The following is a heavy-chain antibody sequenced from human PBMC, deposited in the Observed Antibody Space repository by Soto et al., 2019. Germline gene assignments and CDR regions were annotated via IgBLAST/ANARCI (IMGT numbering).Heavy chain of an antibody. Sequence: DVQLLESGGGLVQWGGSLRLSCVTSGFTFSTYGITWVRQAPGKGLEWVSYGGSGGSRYYAESVKGRFTISRDNSKNTQSLEMNSLRAEDTATYYCVKFRGRAYPYYYMDVWGKGTTVTVSS. CDR3: VKFRGRAYPYYYMDV. J-gene: IGHJ6*03. V-gene: IGHV3-23*01. D-gene: IGHD3-10*01. CDR2: YGGSGGSR. CDR1: GFTFSTYG.